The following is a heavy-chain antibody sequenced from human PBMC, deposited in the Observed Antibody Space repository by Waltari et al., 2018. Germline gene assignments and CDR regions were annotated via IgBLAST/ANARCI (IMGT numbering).Heavy chain of an antibody. CDR3: ARGVRDTAMVYFDY. CDR2: INPNSGGT. Sequence: QVQLVQSGAEVKKPGASVKVSCKASGYTFTGYYMHWVRQAPGQGLEGMGRINPNSGGTNEAKNFQGRVTMTRDTSISTAYMELSRLRSDDTAVYYCARGVRDTAMVYFDYWGQGTLVTVSS. CDR1: GYTFTGYY. J-gene: IGHJ4*02. D-gene: IGHD5-18*01. V-gene: IGHV1-2*06.